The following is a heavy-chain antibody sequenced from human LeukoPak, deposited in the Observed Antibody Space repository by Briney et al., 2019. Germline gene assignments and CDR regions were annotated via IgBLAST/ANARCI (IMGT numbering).Heavy chain of an antibody. CDR3: ARVRRKRPAALNWFDP. J-gene: IGHJ5*02. Sequence: PSETLSLTCTVSGGSISSSFYYWGWIRQPPGKGLEWIGSIYHSGSTNYNPSLKSRVTISVDTSKNQFSLRLSSVTAADTAVYYCARVRRKRPAALNWFDPWGQGTLVTVSS. CDR2: IYHSGST. V-gene: IGHV4-39*07. D-gene: IGHD2-2*01. CDR1: GGSISSSFYY.